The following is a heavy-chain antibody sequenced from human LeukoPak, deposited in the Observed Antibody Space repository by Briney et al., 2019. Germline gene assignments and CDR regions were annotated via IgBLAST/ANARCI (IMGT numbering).Heavy chain of an antibody. Sequence: GGSLRLSCAASGFTFSSYGVSWVRRAPGEGLEWVSGINWNGGSTVYADCVKGRYNISRENAKNSVYVQMNSLRAEDTALYYSARVGYCTNGVFYNGYYYYYYYMDVWGKGTTVTVSS. V-gene: IGHV3-20*04. CDR1: GFTFSSYG. CDR2: INWNGGST. J-gene: IGHJ6*03. D-gene: IGHD2-8*01. CDR3: ARVGYCTNGVFYNGYYYYYYYMDV.